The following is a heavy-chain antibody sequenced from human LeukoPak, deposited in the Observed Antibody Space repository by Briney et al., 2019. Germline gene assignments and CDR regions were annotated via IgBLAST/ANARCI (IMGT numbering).Heavy chain of an antibody. CDR2: INHSGST. J-gene: IGHJ6*04. V-gene: IGHV4-34*01. Sequence: SETLSLTCAVYGGSFSGYYWSWIRQPPGKGLEWIGEINHSGSTNYNPSLKSRVTISVDTSKNQFSLKLSSVTAADTAVYYCARTLNLIWFGESMGLDVWGKGTTVTISS. CDR1: GGSFSGYY. CDR3: ARTLNLIWFGESMGLDV. D-gene: IGHD3-10*01.